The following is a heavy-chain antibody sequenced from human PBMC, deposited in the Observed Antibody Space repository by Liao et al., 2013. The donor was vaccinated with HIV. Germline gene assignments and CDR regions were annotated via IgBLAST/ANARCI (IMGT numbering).Heavy chain of an antibody. CDR2: INHSGST. V-gene: IGHV4-34*01. Sequence: QVQLQQWGARPLKPSETLSLTCAVYSRPFSGYYWTWIRQPPGKGLEWIGGINHSGSTNYNPSLKSRVTMSVDTSKNQFSLRLSSVTAADTAMYYCARGYSITWSEDYFDYWGQGTLVTVSS. CDR1: SRPFSGYY. CDR3: ARGYSITWSEDYFDY. J-gene: IGHJ4*02. D-gene: IGHD6-13*01.